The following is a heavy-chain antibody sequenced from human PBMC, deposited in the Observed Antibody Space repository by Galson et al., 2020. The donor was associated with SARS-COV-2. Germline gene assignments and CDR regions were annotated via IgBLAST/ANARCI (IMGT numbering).Heavy chain of an antibody. Sequence: ASVKVSCKASGYTFTSYGISWVRQAPGQGLEWMGWISAYNGNTNYAQKLQGRVTMTTDTSTSTAYMELRSLRSDDTAVYYCARIAGGGDPFLGKIVVVPAASQRYYYMDVWGKGTTVTVSS. CDR1: GYTFTSYG. CDR3: ARIAGGGDPFLGKIVVVPAASQRYYYMDV. J-gene: IGHJ6*03. D-gene: IGHD2-2*01. V-gene: IGHV1-18*01. CDR2: ISAYNGNT.